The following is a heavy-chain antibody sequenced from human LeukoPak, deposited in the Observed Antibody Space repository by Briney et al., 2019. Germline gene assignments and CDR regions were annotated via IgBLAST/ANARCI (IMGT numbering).Heavy chain of an antibody. CDR1: GFTFSSHE. CDR2: ISSSGSTM. Sequence: GGSLRLSCAASGFTFSSHEMNWVRQAPGRGLEWVSYISSSGSTMYYADSVKGRFTISRDNAKNSLYLQMNSLRAEDTAVYYCARELHSYNNWGQGTLVTVSS. CDR3: ARELHSYNN. D-gene: IGHD5-18*01. J-gene: IGHJ4*02. V-gene: IGHV3-48*03.